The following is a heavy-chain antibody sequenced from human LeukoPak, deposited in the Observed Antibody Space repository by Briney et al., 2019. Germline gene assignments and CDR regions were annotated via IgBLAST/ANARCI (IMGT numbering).Heavy chain of an antibody. CDR3: ARASTVKLRLDAFDI. CDR2: IYYSGST. CDR1: GGSISSGDYY. J-gene: IGHJ3*02. Sequence: PSQTLSLACTVSGGSISSGDYYWSWIRQPPGKGLEWIGYIYYSGSTYYNPSLKSRVTISVDTSKNQFSLKLSSVTAADTAVYYCARASTVKLRLDAFDIWGQGTMVTVSS. V-gene: IGHV4-30-4*08. D-gene: IGHD4-11*01.